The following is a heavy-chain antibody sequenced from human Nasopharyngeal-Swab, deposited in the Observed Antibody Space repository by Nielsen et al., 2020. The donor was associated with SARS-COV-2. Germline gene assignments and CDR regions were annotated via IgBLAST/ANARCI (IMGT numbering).Heavy chain of an antibody. V-gene: IGHV3-7*01. CDR2: IKQDGSEK. CDR3: ARVLVPAARHGNWFDP. Sequence: WIRQRPGKGLEWVANIKQDGSEKYYVDSVKGRFTISRDNAKNSLYLQMNSLRAEDTAVYYCARVLVPAARHGNWFDPWGQGTLVTVSS. J-gene: IGHJ5*02. D-gene: IGHD2-2*01.